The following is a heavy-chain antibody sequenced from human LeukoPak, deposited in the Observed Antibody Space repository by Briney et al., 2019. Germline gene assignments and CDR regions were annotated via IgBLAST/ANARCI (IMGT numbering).Heavy chain of an antibody. Sequence: GSLRLSFAASGFTFSRFEMNWVRQAPGKGLEWVSYISSSAHTIYYADSVKGRFTISRDNAKNSLYLQMNSLRAEDTAVYYCARDLGYFIDFWGQGTLVTVSS. J-gene: IGHJ4*02. V-gene: IGHV3-48*03. D-gene: IGHD2-15*01. CDR1: GFTFSRFE. CDR3: ARDLGYFIDF. CDR2: ISSSAHTI.